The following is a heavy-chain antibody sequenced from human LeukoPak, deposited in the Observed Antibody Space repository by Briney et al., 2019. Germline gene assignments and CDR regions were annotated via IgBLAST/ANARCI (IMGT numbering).Heavy chain of an antibody. CDR1: GFTFSSYG. D-gene: IGHD3-10*01. CDR3: AKDAKRITMVRGVKGGNWFDP. Sequence: GRPLRLSCAAPGFTFSSYGMHWVRQAPGKGLEWVAVISYDGSNKYYADSVKGRFTISRDNSKNTLYLQMNSLRAEDTAVYYCAKDAKRITMVRGVKGGNWFDPWGQGTLVTVSS. CDR2: ISYDGSNK. J-gene: IGHJ5*02. V-gene: IGHV3-30*18.